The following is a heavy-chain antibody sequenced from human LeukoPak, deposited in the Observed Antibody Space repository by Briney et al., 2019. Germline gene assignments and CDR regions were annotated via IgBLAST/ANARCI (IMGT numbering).Heavy chain of an antibody. CDR1: GXTFSSYA. Sequence: GGSLRLSCAASGXTFSSYAVHWVRQAPGKGLEYVSAISSNGGSTYYANSVKGRFTISRDNSKNALYLQMGSLRAEDMAVYYCASGLAFDYWGQGTLVTVSS. D-gene: IGHD3/OR15-3a*01. J-gene: IGHJ4*02. CDR3: ASGLAFDY. CDR2: ISSNGGST. V-gene: IGHV3-64*01.